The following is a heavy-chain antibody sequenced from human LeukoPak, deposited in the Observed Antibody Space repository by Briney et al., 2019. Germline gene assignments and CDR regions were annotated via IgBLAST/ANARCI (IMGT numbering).Heavy chain of an antibody. J-gene: IGHJ6*02. Sequence: SETLSLTCTVYGGSISSYYWSWIRQPPGKGLEWIGYIYCSGSTNYNPSLKSRVTISVDTSKNQFSLKLSSVTAADTAVYYCARARYYYDSSGYHYYYGMDVWGQGTTVTVSS. CDR2: IYCSGST. D-gene: IGHD3-22*01. CDR3: ARARYYYDSSGYHYYYGMDV. CDR1: GGSISSYY. V-gene: IGHV4-59*08.